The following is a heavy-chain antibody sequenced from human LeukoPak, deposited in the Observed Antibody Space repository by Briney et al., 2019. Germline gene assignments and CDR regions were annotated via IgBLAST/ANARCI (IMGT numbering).Heavy chain of an antibody. D-gene: IGHD1-26*01. Sequence: SETLSLTCTVSGGSISSYYWSWIRQPPGKGLEWIGYIYYSGSTNYNPSLKSRVTISVDTSKNQFSLKLSSVTAADTAVYYCARVGHYYYYMDVWGKGTTVTVSS. J-gene: IGHJ6*03. CDR2: IYYSGST. CDR1: GGSISSYY. CDR3: ARVGHYYYYMDV. V-gene: IGHV4-59*01.